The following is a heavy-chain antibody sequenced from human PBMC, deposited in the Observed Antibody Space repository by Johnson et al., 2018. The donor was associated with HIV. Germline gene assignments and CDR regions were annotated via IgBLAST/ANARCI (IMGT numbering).Heavy chain of an antibody. CDR2: MWYDGSNK. CDR3: ARERGDSSRTAFDI. D-gene: IGHD6-19*01. CDR1: GFTFSTYG. V-gene: IGHV3-33*08. J-gene: IGHJ3*02. Sequence: QMLLVESGGGVVQPGRSLRLSCAASGFTFSTYGMHWVRQAPGKGLEWVAVMWYDGSNKYYADSVKGRFTISRDNSKNTLYLQMNSLRAEDTAVYYCARERGDSSRTAFDIWGQGTMVTVSS.